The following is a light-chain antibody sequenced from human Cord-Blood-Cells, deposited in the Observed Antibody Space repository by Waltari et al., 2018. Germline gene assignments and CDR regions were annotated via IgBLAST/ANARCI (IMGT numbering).Light chain of an antibody. CDR1: SSDVGGYNY. J-gene: IGLJ3*02. Sequence: QSALTQPASVSGSLGRSITIPCTGTSSDVGGYNYVSWYQQHPGKAPKLMIYEVSNRPSGVSNRFSGSKSGNTASLTISGLQAEDEADYYCSSYTSSSTRVFGGGTKLTVL. CDR2: EVS. CDR3: SSYTSSSTRV. V-gene: IGLV2-14*01.